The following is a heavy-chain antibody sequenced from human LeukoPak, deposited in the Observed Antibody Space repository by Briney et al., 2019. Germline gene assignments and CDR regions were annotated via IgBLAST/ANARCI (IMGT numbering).Heavy chain of an antibody. CDR3: ARFPRYCSGGSCYSGFGY. CDR2: IYHSGST. V-gene: IGHV4-30-2*01. CDR1: GGSISSGGYS. D-gene: IGHD2-15*01. Sequence: SETLSLTCAVSGGSISSGGYSWSWIRQPPGKGLEWIGYIYHSGSTYYNPSLKSRVTISVDRSKNQFSLKLSSVTAADTAVYYCARFPRYCSGGSCYSGFGYWGQGTLVTVSS. J-gene: IGHJ4*02.